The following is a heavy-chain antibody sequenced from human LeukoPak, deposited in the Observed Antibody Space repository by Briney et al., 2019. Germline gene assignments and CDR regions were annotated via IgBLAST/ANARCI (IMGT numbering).Heavy chain of an antibody. Sequence: GGSLRLSCAASGFTFSSYSMNWVRQAPGKGLEWVSSISSSSSYIYYSDSVKGRFTNSRDNAKNSLYLQMNSLRAEDTAVYYCAQPYYYDSSGYSAYWGQGTLVTVSS. V-gene: IGHV3-21*01. CDR1: GFTFSSYS. D-gene: IGHD3-22*01. CDR2: ISSSSSYI. CDR3: AQPYYYDSSGYSAY. J-gene: IGHJ4*02.